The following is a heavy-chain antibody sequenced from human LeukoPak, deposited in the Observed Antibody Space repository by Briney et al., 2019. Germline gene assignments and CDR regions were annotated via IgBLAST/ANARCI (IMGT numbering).Heavy chain of an antibody. J-gene: IGHJ6*03. D-gene: IGHD6-13*01. CDR3: ARRVLYRAAAGTKYYYYYYMDV. CDR1: GYTFTICD. V-gene: IGHV1-8*02. Sequence: ASVTLSFTATGYTFTICDINWVRLANGQGLEWMGWMNTNSGNTAYAKKFQGRVTMTRNTSISTPYMELSSSRSAETTVFYCARRVLYRAAAGTKYYYYYYMDVWGKGTTVTVSS. CDR2: MNTNSGNT.